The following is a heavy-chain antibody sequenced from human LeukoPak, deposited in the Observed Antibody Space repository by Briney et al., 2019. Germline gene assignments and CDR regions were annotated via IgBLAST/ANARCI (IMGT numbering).Heavy chain of an antibody. J-gene: IGHJ4*02. Sequence: PGGSLRLSCVVSGFTFSSFWMTWVRQPPGKGLERVANINQDGSETYFVDSVKGRFTISRDNAKNSLYLQMNSLKNEDTAVYYCVTEVSGSFPTWGQGTLVTVSS. D-gene: IGHD1-26*01. CDR2: INQDGSET. CDR1: GFTFSSFW. CDR3: VTEVSGSFPT. V-gene: IGHV3-7*03.